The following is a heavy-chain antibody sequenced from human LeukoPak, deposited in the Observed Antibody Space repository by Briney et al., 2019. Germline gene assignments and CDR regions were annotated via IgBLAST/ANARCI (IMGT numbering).Heavy chain of an antibody. J-gene: IGHJ4*02. Sequence: GASVKVSCKASGYTFTNYDINWVRQATGQGLEWMGWMNPNTGNTGYAQKFQGRVTMTRNTSISTAYMELSSPRSEDTAIYYCARVNCSSTSCRSKFLDYWGQGTLVTVSS. D-gene: IGHD2-2*01. CDR1: GYTFTNYD. V-gene: IGHV1-8*01. CDR3: ARVNCSSTSCRSKFLDY. CDR2: MNPNTGNT.